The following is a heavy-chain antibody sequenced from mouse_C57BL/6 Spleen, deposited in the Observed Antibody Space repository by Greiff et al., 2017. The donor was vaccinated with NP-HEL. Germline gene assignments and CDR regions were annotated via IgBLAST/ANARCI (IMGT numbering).Heavy chain of an antibody. V-gene: IGHV5-17*01. CDR3: AREGLRRAMDY. J-gene: IGHJ4*01. CDR1: GFTFSDYG. D-gene: IGHD2-4*01. Sequence: EVKVVESGGGLVKPGGSLKLSCAASGFTFSDYGMHWVRQAPEKGLEWVAYISSGSSTIYYADTVKGRFTISRDNAKNNLFLQMTSLTSEDTAMCYCAREGLRRAMDYWGQGTSVTVSS. CDR2: ISSGSSTI.